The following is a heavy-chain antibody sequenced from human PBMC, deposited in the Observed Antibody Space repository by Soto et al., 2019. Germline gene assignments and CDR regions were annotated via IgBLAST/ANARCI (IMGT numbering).Heavy chain of an antibody. J-gene: IGHJ4*02. D-gene: IGHD5-18*01. CDR3: AKTTKYSYAQGYFDY. Sequence: GGSLRLSCGASGFAFSSYAMSWVRQAPGKGLEWVSAISGSGGSTYYADSVKGRFTISRDNSKNTLYLQMNSLRAEDTAVYYCAKTTKYSYAQGYFDYWGQGTLVTVSS. V-gene: IGHV3-23*01. CDR1: GFAFSSYA. CDR2: ISGSGGST.